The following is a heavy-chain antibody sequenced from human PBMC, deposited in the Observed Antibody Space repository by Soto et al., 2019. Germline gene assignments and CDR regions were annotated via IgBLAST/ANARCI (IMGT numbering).Heavy chain of an antibody. CDR3: ARERVIRLSGYDRAYYFDY. D-gene: IGHD5-12*01. V-gene: IGHV4-34*01. CDR2: INHSGST. Sequence: QVQLQQWGAGLLKPSETLSLTCAVYGGSFSGYYWSWIRQPPGKGLEWIGEINHSGSTNYNPSLNSRVTISVDTSKNQFSLKLSSVTAADTAVYYCARERVIRLSGYDRAYYFDYWGQGTLVTVSS. CDR1: GGSFSGYY. J-gene: IGHJ4*02.